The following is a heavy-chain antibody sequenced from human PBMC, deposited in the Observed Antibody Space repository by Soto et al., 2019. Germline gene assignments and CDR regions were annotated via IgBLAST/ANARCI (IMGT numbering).Heavy chain of an antibody. CDR1: GGSIDSYY. CDR2: IYNSGST. D-gene: IGHD5-12*01. Sequence: QVQLQESGPGLVKPSETLSLTCTVSGGSIDSYYWSWIRQPPGKGLEWIGYIYNSGSTNYNPSLKSRVTISVDTSQNQISLKLSSVTAADTAVYYCARHGRRWLVHDYWGQGTLVTVSS. CDR3: ARHGRRWLVHDY. V-gene: IGHV4-59*08. J-gene: IGHJ4*02.